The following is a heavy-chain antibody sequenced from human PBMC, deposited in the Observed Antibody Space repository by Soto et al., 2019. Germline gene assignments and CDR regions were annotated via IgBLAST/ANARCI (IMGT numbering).Heavy chain of an antibody. CDR3: ARYCTNDVCYPPYHYCTDV. CDR1: GARVYRNSAA. Sequence: SHTLSLTCALSGARVYRNSAAWTWIRQSPSRGLEWLGRTYYRSKLYNDYAVSVNSRLTINPVTSKTQFSLQLNSVTPEGTAVYYCARYCTNDVCYPPYHYCTDVWGQGTPVTVSS. CDR2: TYYRSKLYN. D-gene: IGHD2-8*01. J-gene: IGHJ6*02. V-gene: IGHV6-1*01.